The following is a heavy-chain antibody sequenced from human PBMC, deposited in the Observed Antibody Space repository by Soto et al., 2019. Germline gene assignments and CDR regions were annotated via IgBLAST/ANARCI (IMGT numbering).Heavy chain of an antibody. V-gene: IGHV4-61*01. J-gene: IGHJ5*02. CDR3: ASSQYDFWSGYPHPWFDP. CDR1: GGSVSSGSYY. CDR2: IYYRGST. Sequence: QVQLQESGPGLVKPSETLSLTCTVSGGSVSSGSYYWSWIRQPPGKVLEWLGYIYYRGSTNYNPSLKSRVTISVDTSKNQFSLKLSSVTAADPAVYYCASSQYDFWSGYPHPWFDPWGQGTLVTVSS. D-gene: IGHD3-3*01.